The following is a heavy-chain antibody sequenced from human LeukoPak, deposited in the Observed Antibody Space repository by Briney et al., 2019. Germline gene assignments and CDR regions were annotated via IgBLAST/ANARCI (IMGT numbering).Heavy chain of an antibody. V-gene: IGHV4-34*01. CDR1: GGSFSGYY. J-gene: IGHJ4*02. D-gene: IGHD1-14*01. Sequence: PSETLSLTCAVYGGSFSGYYWSWIRQPPGKGLEWIGEINHSGSTNYNPSLKSRVTISVDTSKNQFSLKLSSVTAADTAVYYCARASPGILDYWGQGTLVTVSS. CDR2: INHSGST. CDR3: ARASPGILDY.